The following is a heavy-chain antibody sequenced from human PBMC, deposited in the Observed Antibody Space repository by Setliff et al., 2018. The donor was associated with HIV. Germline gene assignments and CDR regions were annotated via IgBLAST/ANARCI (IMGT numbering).Heavy chain of an antibody. CDR3: ATVRIVGATEFDY. J-gene: IGHJ4*02. D-gene: IGHD1-26*01. CDR1: GYTFTNYF. CDR2: VDPEDGET. V-gene: IGHV1-69-2*01. Sequence: ASVKVSCKASGYTFTNYFMHWVRQAPGEGLGWAGRVDPEDGETRYAMKFQGSVTISADTSTDTTYLSLTSLRSQDTAVYYCATVRIVGATEFDYWGQGTVVTVSS.